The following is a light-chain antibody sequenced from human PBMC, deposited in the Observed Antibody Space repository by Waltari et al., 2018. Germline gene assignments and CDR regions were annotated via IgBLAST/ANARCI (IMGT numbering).Light chain of an antibody. J-gene: IGLJ1*01. V-gene: IGLV2-23*02. Sequence: QSALTQPASVSGYPGQSIAISCTGTSSDVGAYTSVSWYQQHPGKAPKVIIYDVSKRPSGISSRFSGSKSDNTASLTISGLQAEDEADYFCYSFAGYTTFYVFGSGTKVTVL. CDR2: DVS. CDR1: SSDVGAYTS. CDR3: YSFAGYTTFYV.